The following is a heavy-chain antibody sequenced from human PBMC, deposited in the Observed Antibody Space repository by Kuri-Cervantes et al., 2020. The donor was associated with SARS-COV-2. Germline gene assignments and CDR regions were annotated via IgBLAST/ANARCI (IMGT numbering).Heavy chain of an antibody. CDR3: ASDCSTTSCYPY. D-gene: IGHD2-2*01. V-gene: IGHV3-21*06. CDR1: AFPFSTYS. J-gene: IGHJ4*02. CDR2: ITHSSSYI. Sequence: GESLKISCAASAFPFSTYSMHWVRQAPGKGLEWVSYITHSSSYIYHADSVKGRFTISRDNAKNSLYLQMNSLRVEDTAVYYCASDCSTTSCYPYWGQGTLVTVSS.